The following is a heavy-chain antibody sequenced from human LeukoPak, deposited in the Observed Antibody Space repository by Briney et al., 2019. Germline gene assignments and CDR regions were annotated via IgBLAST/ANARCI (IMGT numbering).Heavy chain of an antibody. J-gene: IGHJ5*02. CDR1: GFTFSSYS. V-gene: IGHV3-21*01. D-gene: IGHD6-13*01. Sequence: GGSLRLSCAASGFTFSSYSMNWVRQAPGKGLEWVSSISSSSSYIYYADSVKGRLTISRDNAKNSLYLQMNSLRAEDTAVYYCAREVEAAGPNWFDPWGQGTLVTVSS. CDR2: ISSSSSYI. CDR3: AREVEAAGPNWFDP.